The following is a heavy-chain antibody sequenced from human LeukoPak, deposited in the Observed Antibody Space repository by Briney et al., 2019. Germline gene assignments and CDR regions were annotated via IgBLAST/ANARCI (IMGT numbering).Heavy chain of an antibody. D-gene: IGHD6-13*01. J-gene: IGHJ6*02. CDR3: ARPSWVGSSSWRVGGYYYGMDV. CDR1: GGSISSYY. V-gene: IGHV4-59*08. Sequence: PSETLSLTCTVSGGSISSYYWSWIRHPPGKGLEWIGYSYYSGSTIYNPSLKSRFTISVDTSNNQFSLKLSSVTAADTAVYYCARPSWVGSSSWRVGGYYYGMDVWGQGTTVTVSS. CDR2: SYYSGST.